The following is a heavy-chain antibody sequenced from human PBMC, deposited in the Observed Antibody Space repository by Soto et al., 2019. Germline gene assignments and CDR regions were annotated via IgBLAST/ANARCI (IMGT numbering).Heavy chain of an antibody. Sequence: LRLSFAASGFIFSPYGIHWVRQAPGKGLEWVALIRNDGSDKYYAESVTGRFTISRDNSKNTVYLQMNSLRAEDTALYFCARAPRMAPFDIWGQGTMVT. CDR3: ARAPRMAPFDI. V-gene: IGHV3-33*01. CDR1: GFIFSPYG. CDR2: IRNDGSDK. J-gene: IGHJ3*02.